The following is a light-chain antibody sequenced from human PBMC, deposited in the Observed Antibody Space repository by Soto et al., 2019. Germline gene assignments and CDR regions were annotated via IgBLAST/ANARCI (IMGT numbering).Light chain of an antibody. Sequence: QSVLTQPASVSGSPGQSITISCTGTSSDVWSYNLVSGYQQHPGKAPKLMIYEGSKRPSGVSNRFSGSKSGNTASLTISGLQAEDEADYYCCSYAGTRVFGGGTKLTVL. V-gene: IGLV2-23*01. J-gene: IGLJ2*01. CDR1: SSDVWSYNL. CDR3: CSYAGTRV. CDR2: EGS.